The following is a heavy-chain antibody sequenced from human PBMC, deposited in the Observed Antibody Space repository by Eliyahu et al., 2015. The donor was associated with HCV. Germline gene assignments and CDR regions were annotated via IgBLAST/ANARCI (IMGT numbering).Heavy chain of an antibody. J-gene: IGHJ4*02. D-gene: IGHD3-10*01. V-gene: IGHV3-48*03. CDR2: ISSSGSTI. Sequence: EVQLVESGGGLVQPGGSLXLSCAAXGFTFSSYEMNWVRQAPGKGLEWVSYISSSGSTIYYADSVKGRFTISRDNAKNSLYLQMNSLRAEDTAVYYCARDHPLPSRYSGFDYWGQGTLVTVSS. CDR1: GFTFSSYE. CDR3: ARDHPLPSRYSGFDY.